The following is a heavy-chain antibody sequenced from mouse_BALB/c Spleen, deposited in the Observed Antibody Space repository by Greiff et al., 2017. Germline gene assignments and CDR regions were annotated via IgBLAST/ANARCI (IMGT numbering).Heavy chain of an antibody. CDR1: GFAFSSYD. CDR3: ARHGYYPYAMDY. J-gene: IGHJ4*01. CDR2: ISSGGGST. D-gene: IGHD2-3*01. V-gene: IGHV5-12-1*01. Sequence: EVKLMESGGGLVKPGGSLKLSCAASGFAFSSYDMSWVRQTPEKRLEWVAYISSGGGSTYYPDTVKGRFTISRDNAKNTLYLQMSSLKSEDTAMYYCARHGYYPYAMDYWGQGTSVTVSS.